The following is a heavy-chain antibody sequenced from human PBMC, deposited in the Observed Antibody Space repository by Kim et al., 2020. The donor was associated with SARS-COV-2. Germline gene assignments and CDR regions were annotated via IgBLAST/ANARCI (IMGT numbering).Heavy chain of an antibody. CDR3: ATVRYRGATDAFDI. Sequence: AQKFQGRVTMTEDTSTDTAYMELSSLRSEDTAVYYCATVRYRGATDAFDIWGQGTMVTVSS. V-gene: IGHV1-24*01. J-gene: IGHJ3*02. D-gene: IGHD1-26*01.